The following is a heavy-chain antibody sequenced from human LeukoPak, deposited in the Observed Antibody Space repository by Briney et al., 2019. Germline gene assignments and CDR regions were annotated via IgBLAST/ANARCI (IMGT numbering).Heavy chain of an antibody. V-gene: IGHV3-21*01. CDR3: ARDPYNGNYGDSYYYYMDV. CDR1: GFTFSSYN. D-gene: IGHD1-26*01. J-gene: IGHJ6*03. Sequence: GGSLRLSCAASGFTFSSYNMNWVRQAPGKGLEWVSSITSSSIYTFYADSVKGRFTISRDNARNSLYLQMNSLRAEDTAIYYCARDPYNGNYGDSYYYYMDVWGKGTTVTISS. CDR2: ITSSSIYT.